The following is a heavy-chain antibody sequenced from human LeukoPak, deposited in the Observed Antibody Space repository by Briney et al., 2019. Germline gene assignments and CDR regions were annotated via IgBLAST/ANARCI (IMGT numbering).Heavy chain of an antibody. J-gene: IGHJ5*02. CDR2: IYYSGST. D-gene: IGHD2-2*01. CDR3: ARRGYCSSTSCFWFDP. V-gene: IGHV4-31*03. CDR1: GGSISSGGYY. Sequence: TLSLTCTVSGGSISSGGYYWSWIRQHPGKGLEWIGYIYYSGSTYYNPSLKSRVTISVDTSKNQFSLKLSSVTAADTAVYYCARRGYCSSTSCFWFDPWGQGTLVTVSS.